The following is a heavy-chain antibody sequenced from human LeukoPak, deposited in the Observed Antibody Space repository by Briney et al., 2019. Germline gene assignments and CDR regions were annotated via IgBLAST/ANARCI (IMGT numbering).Heavy chain of an antibody. CDR3: AGYCSGGSCNAAGY. D-gene: IGHD2-15*01. CDR2: ISSGGSTI. V-gene: IGHV3-11*01. Sequence: PGGSLRLSCAVSGFAFSVYHMSWIRPAPGEGVGWVSYISSGGSTIYYADSVKGRFTTSRDNARNSLYLQMNSLRAEDTAVYYCAGYCSGGSCNAAGYWGQGTLVTVSS. CDR1: GFAFSVYH. J-gene: IGHJ4*02.